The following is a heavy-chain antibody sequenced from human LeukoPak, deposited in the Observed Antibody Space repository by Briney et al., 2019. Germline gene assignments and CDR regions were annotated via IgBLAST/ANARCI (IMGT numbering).Heavy chain of an antibody. V-gene: IGHV1-18*01. J-gene: IGHJ6*03. D-gene: IGHD3-22*01. CDR2: ISAYNGNT. Sequence: ASVKVSCKASGYTFSSFGITWVRQAPGQGLEWMGWISAYNGNTKYAQKLQGRVTMTTDTSTSTAYMELRSLRSDDTAVYYCARLYDDSGDYYYYYMDVWGKGTTVTISS. CDR3: ARLYDDSGDYYYYYMDV. CDR1: GYTFSSFG.